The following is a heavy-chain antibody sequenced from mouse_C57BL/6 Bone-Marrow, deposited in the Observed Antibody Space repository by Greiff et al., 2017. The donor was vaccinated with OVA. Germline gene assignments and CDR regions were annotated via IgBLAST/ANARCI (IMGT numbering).Heavy chain of an antibody. CDR3: ARDRFRLRGGYYFDY. CDR2: ISDGGSYT. V-gene: IGHV5-4*01. Sequence: DVKLVESGGGLVKPGGSLKLSCAASGFTFSSYAMSWVRQTPEKRLEWVATISDGGSYTYYPDNVKGRFTISRDNAKNNLYLQMSHLKSEDTAMYYCARDRFRLRGGYYFDYWGQGTTLTVSS. CDR1: GFTFSSYA. D-gene: IGHD2-2*01. J-gene: IGHJ2*01.